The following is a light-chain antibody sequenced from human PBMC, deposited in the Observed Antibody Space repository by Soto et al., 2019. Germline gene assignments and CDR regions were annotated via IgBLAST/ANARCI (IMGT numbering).Light chain of an antibody. CDR1: QGISNY. CDR2: AAS. J-gene: IGKJ1*01. V-gene: IGKV1-27*01. CDR3: QKYNRAPRT. Sequence: DIPMTQSPSSLSASVGDRVTITCRASQGISNYLAWYQQKPGKVPKLLIYAASTLQSGVPSRFSGSGSGTDFTLTIRSLQPEDVATYYCQKYNRAPRTFGQGTNVEIK.